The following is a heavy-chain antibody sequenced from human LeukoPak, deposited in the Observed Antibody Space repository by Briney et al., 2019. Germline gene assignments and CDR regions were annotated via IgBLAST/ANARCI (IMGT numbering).Heavy chain of an antibody. J-gene: IGHJ4*02. CDR1: GFTFSSYA. Sequence: GGSLRLSCSASGFTFSSYAIHWVRQAPGKGLEYVSAISSNGGSTYYADSVKGRFTVSRDNSKNTLYLQMNSLRAEDTAVYYCAKADYDYVWGSYLYFDYWGQGTLVTVSS. V-gene: IGHV3-64*04. D-gene: IGHD3-16*02. CDR2: ISSNGGST. CDR3: AKADYDYVWGSYLYFDY.